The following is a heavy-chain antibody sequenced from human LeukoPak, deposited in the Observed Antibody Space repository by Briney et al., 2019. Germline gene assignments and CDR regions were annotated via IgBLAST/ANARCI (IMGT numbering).Heavy chain of an antibody. CDR2: INHSGST. J-gene: IGHJ6*03. D-gene: IGHD3-9*01. Sequence: PSETLSLTCAVYGGSFSGYYWSWIRQPPGKGLEWIGEINHSGSTNYNPSLKSRVTISVDTSKNQFSLKLSSVTAADTAVYYCARIYGLRYFDWLSYMDVWGKGTTVTISS. CDR1: GGSFSGYY. V-gene: IGHV4-34*01. CDR3: ARIYGLRYFDWLSYMDV.